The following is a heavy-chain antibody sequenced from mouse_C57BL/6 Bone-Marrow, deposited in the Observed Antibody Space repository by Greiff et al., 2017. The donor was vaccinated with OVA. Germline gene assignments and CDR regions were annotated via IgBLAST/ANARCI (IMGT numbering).Heavy chain of an antibody. CDR1: GYTFTSYW. J-gene: IGHJ2*01. CDR3: ARSKVDY. V-gene: IGHV1-50*01. Sequence: VQLQQPGAELVKPGASVKLSCKASGYTFTSYWMQWVKQRPGQGLEWIGEIDPTDSYPNYNQKFKGKATLTVDTSSSTAYMQLSSLTSEDSAVYYCARSKVDYWGQGTTLTVSS. CDR2: IDPTDSYP.